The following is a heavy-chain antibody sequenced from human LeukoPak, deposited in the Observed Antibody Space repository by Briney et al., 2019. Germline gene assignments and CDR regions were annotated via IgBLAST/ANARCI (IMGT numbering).Heavy chain of an antibody. J-gene: IGHJ5*02. CDR1: GYTFTTYD. Sequence: APVKVSCKASGYTFTTYDINWVRQATGQGLEWMGWMNPNSGNTCYAQKFQGRVTMTRNTSISTAYMELSSLRSEDTAVYYCARGRGGGRRENWFDPWGQGTLVTVSS. CDR3: ARGRGGGRRENWFDP. D-gene: IGHD3-16*01. V-gene: IGHV1-8*01. CDR2: MNPNSGNT.